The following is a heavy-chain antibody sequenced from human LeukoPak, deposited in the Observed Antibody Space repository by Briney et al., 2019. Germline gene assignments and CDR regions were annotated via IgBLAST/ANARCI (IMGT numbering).Heavy chain of an antibody. CDR3: ARQVYQFNRFGVVITYAFDI. D-gene: IGHD3-3*01. CDR2: IYPGDSDT. V-gene: IGHV5-51*01. Sequence: GESLKISCKGSGYSFTSYWVGWVRQMPGKGLEWMGIIYPGDSDTRYSPSFQGQVTISADKSISTAYLQWSSLKASDTAMYYCARQVYQFNRFGVVITYAFDIWGQGTMVTVSS. CDR1: GYSFTSYW. J-gene: IGHJ3*02.